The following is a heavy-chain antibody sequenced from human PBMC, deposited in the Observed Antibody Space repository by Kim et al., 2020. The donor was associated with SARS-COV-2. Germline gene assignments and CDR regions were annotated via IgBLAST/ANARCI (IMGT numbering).Heavy chain of an antibody. CDR3: ARDYLGGLGVRGQYGMDV. V-gene: IGHV1-69*13. D-gene: IGHD3-10*01. J-gene: IGHJ6*02. Sequence: SVKVSCKASGGTFSSYAISWVRQAPGQGLEWMGGIIPIFGTANYAQKFQGRVTITADESTSTAYMELSSLRSEDTAVYYCARDYLGGLGVRGQYGMDVWGQGTTVTVSS. CDR2: IIPIFGTA. CDR1: GGTFSSYA.